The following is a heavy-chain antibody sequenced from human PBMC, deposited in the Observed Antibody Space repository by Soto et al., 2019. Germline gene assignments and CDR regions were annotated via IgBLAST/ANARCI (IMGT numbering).Heavy chain of an antibody. D-gene: IGHD3-3*01. CDR2: IWYDGSNK. Sequence: GGSLRLSCAASGFTFSSYGMHWVRQAPGKGLEWVAVIWYDGSNKYYADSVKGRFTISRDNSKNTLYLQMNSLRAEDTAVYYCARDGLLRFLEWTQKYYYYYYMDVWGKGTTVTVSS. CDR3: ARDGLLRFLEWTQKYYYYYYMDV. CDR1: GFTFSSYG. V-gene: IGHV3-33*01. J-gene: IGHJ6*03.